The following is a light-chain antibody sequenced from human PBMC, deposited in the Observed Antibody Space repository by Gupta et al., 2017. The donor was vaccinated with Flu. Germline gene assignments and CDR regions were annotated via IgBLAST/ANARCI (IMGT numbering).Light chain of an antibody. J-gene: IGLJ3*02. CDR3: SSYAKHYILV. CDR1: SNDVGDYHY. V-gene: IGLV2-11*01. CDR2: DVN. Sequence: QSALPQPRSVSGSPGQSVTISCTGTSNDVGDYHYVSWYQQFPGKVPKLIIYDVNQRPSGVPGRFSGSKSGNTASLTISGVQVEDEADYYCSSYAKHYILVFGGGTRLTVL.